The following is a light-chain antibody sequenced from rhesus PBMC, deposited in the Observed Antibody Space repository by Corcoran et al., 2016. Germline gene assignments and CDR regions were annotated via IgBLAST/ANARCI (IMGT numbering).Light chain of an antibody. CDR3: QQYTNWPLT. CDR1: QSVSSY. J-gene: IGKJ4*01. V-gene: IGKV3S9*01. CDR2: VAS. Sequence: EIVMTQSPATLSLSPGERATLSCRASQSVSSYVAWSQQKPDQAPRLLLYVASSRATGIPDRFSGSGSGRDFTLTISSLEPEDFAVYYCQQYTNWPLTFGGGTKVEIK.